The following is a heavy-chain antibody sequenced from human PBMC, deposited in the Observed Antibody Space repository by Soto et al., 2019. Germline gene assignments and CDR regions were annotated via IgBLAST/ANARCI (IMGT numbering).Heavy chain of an antibody. CDR3: AGGHTYAYWFDP. CDR2: IIPLFGAA. CDR1: GGTFSSYS. Sequence: QVQLVQSGAEVKKPGSSVKVSCKASGGTFSSYSINWVRQAPGQGLEWMGRIIPLFGAANYAQKFQGRITXXAXXSTTTAYMELSSLRSEDTAVYYCAGGHTYAYWFDPWGQGTLVTVSS. V-gene: IGHV1-69*08. D-gene: IGHD3-16*01. J-gene: IGHJ5*02.